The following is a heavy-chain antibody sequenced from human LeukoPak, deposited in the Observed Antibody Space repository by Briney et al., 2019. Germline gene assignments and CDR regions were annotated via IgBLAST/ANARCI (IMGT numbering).Heavy chain of an antibody. J-gene: IGHJ6*03. V-gene: IGHV1-2*02. CDR1: GYTFTGYY. Sequence: ASVKVSCKASGYTFTGYYLHWVRQAPGQGLEWMGWVNPNLGATYYAQKFQGRVTMTRDTSINTAYMELTSLTSDDTAVYYCAKASLGYYYMDVWGKGTTVTVSS. CDR3: AKASLGYYYMDV. D-gene: IGHD6-6*01. CDR2: VNPNLGAT.